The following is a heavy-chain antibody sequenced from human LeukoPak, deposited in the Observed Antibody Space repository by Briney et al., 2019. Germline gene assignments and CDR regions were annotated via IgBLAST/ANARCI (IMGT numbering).Heavy chain of an antibody. D-gene: IGHD7-27*01. V-gene: IGHV4-39*01. J-gene: IGHJ4*02. CDR2: IYYSGST. CDR3: ARQRLGMGQNRVDY. CDR1: GGSISSSIYY. Sequence: SETLSLTCTVSGGSISSSIYYWGWIRQPPGKGLEWIGSIYYSGSTYYNPSLKSRVTISVDTSKNQFSLKLSSVTAADTAVYYCARQRLGMGQNRVDYWGQGTLVTVSS.